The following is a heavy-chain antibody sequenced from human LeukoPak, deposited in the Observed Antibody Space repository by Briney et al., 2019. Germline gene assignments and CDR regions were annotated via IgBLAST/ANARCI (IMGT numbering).Heavy chain of an antibody. CDR2: VDPEDGET. CDR3: ATPTVGAIKEDLFDY. CDR1: GYTFTDYY. D-gene: IGHD1-26*01. Sequence: GASVKISCKVSGYTFTDYYMHWVQQAPGTGLEWMGLVDPEDGETIYAEKFQGRVTITADTSTDTAYMELSSLRSEDTAVYYCATPTVGAIKEDLFDYWGQGTLVTVSS. J-gene: IGHJ4*02. V-gene: IGHV1-69-2*01.